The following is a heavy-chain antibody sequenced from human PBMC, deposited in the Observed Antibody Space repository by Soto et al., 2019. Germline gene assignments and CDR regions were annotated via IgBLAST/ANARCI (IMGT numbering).Heavy chain of an antibody. CDR1: GFRVSGYG. J-gene: IGHJ4*02. CDR2: VNQDGTQK. CDR3: ARWESSDWYLGI. Sequence: PAVCLGVSCALSGFRVSGYGIAGVCQPPGKGLEWVASVNQDGTQKFYVDSVKGRFTISRDNAKNSLFLQMISLRAEDTAVYYCARWESSDWYLGIWGQGTLVTVPQ. D-gene: IGHD6-19*01. V-gene: IGHV3-7*03.